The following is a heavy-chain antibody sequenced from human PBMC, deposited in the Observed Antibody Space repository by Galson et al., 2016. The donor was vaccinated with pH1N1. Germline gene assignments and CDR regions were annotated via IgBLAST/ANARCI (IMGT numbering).Heavy chain of an antibody. CDR3: ARSYSGYDRQYYSGMDV. V-gene: IGHV1-69*13. CDR2: ISPVFGTK. D-gene: IGHD5-12*01. CDR1: GGTFSSYT. J-gene: IGHJ6*02. Sequence: SVKVSCKASGGTFSSYTFSWMRQAPGQGLEWMGGISPVFGTKNYAQKFQGRVTVSADESTSTAYMELSSLRSEDTALYYCARSYSGYDRQYYSGMDVWGQGTTVTVSS.